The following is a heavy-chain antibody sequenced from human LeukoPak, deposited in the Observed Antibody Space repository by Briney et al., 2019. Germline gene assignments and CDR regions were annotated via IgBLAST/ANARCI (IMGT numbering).Heavy chain of an antibody. V-gene: IGHV1-2*02. D-gene: IGHD3-10*01. CDR2: INPNSGGT. Sequence: PWASVKVSCKTSGYTFTGYYMHWVRQAPGQGLEWMGWINPNSGGTNYAQKFQGRVTITRDTSINTAYMELSRLRSDDTAVFYCTRGTSDWGGDYWGQGTLVTVSS. J-gene: IGHJ4*02. CDR1: GYTFTGYY. CDR3: TRGTSDWGGDY.